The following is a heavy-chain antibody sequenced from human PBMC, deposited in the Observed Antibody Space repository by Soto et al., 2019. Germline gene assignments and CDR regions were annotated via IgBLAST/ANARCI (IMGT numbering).Heavy chain of an antibody. Sequence: QVQLQQWGAGLLKPSETLSLTCAVYGGSFSGYYWSWIRQPPGKGLEWIGEINHSGSTNYNPSLKGRVTISVDTSKNQFSLKLSSVTAADTAVYYCASSDILTGYYARSLDYWGQGTLVTVSS. CDR3: ASSDILTGYYARSLDY. CDR1: GGSFSGYY. D-gene: IGHD3-9*01. CDR2: INHSGST. V-gene: IGHV4-34*01. J-gene: IGHJ4*02.